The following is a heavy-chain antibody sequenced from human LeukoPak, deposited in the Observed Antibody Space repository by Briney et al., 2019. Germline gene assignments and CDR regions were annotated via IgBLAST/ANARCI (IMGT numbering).Heavy chain of an antibody. J-gene: IGHJ4*02. Sequence: GGSLRLSCAASGFSFNSHWMTWVRQAPGKGLEWVANIKEDGSEKYYVDSVKGRFTISRDNAKNSLYLQMNRLRAEDTAVYYCARGLVPPDYWGQGTQVTVSS. V-gene: IGHV3-7*01. CDR2: IKEDGSEK. D-gene: IGHD6-6*01. CDR3: ARGLVPPDY. CDR1: GFSFNSHW.